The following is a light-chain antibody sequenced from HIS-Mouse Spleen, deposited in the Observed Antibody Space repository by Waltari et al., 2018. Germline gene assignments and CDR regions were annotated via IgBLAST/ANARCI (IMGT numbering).Light chain of an antibody. CDR1: SSDVWSYNL. V-gene: IGLV2-23*01. CDR3: CSYAGSSTWV. J-gene: IGLJ3*02. Sequence: QSALTQPASVSGSPGQSITLSCTGTSSDVWSYNLVPWYQQHPGKAPKLMIYEGSKRPSWVSNRFSGSKSGNTASLTISGLQAEDEADYYCCSYAGSSTWVFGGGTKLTVL. CDR2: EGS.